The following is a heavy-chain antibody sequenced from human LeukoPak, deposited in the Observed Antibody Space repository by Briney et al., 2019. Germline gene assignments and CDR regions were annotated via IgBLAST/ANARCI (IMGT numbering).Heavy chain of an antibody. CDR1: RFTFSSYG. CDR3: AKSAAEYQLPMVYPFDS. CDR2: ISGSGGST. V-gene: IGHV3-23*01. D-gene: IGHD2-2*01. J-gene: IGHJ4*02. Sequence: PGGTLRLSCAASRFTFSSYGMSWVRQAPGKGLEWVSTISGSGGSTYYADSVKGRFTISRDNSKNTLYLQMNSLRAEDMAVYYCAKSAAEYQLPMVYPFDSWGQGTLVTVSS.